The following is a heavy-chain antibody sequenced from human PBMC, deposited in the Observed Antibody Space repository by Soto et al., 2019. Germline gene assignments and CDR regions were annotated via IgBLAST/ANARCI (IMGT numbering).Heavy chain of an antibody. CDR3: ARVSSGWPHKTFDY. Sequence: QVQLQESGPGLVKPSQTLSLTCTVSGGSISSGGYYWSWIRQHPGKGLEWIGYIYYSGSTYYNPSLKSRVTISVDTSKNQFSLKLSSVTAADTVVYYCARVSSGWPHKTFDYWGQGTLVTVSS. V-gene: IGHV4-31*03. CDR1: GGSISSGGYY. CDR2: IYYSGST. D-gene: IGHD6-19*01. J-gene: IGHJ4*02.